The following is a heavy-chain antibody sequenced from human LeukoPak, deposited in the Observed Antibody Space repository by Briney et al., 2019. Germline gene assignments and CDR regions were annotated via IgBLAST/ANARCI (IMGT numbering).Heavy chain of an antibody. Sequence: GGSLRLSCAASGFTFSSYSMNWVRQAPGKGLEWVSSISSSSSYIYYADSVKGRFTISRDNAKNSMYLQMNSLRAEDMAVYYCARVRCSGGSCRYYFDYWGQGTLVTVSS. CDR2: ISSSSSYI. CDR3: ARVRCSGGSCRYYFDY. CDR1: GFTFSSYS. J-gene: IGHJ4*02. D-gene: IGHD2-15*01. V-gene: IGHV3-21*01.